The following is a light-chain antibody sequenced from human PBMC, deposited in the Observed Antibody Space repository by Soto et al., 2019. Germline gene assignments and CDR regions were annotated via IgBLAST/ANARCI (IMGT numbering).Light chain of an antibody. J-gene: IGKJ1*01. CDR1: QNISSW. CDR3: QHPRT. Sequence: DIQVTQSPSTLSASVGDTVTITCRASQNISSWLAWYQQKPGRAPTLLIHDASTLESGVPSRFSGSGSGTEFTLSISSLQPDDFATYFCQHPRTFGQGTKVDIK. V-gene: IGKV1-5*01. CDR2: DAS.